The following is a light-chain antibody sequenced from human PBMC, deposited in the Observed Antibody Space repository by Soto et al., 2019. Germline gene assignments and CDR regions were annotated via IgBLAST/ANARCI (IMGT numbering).Light chain of an antibody. J-gene: IGLJ2*01. CDR1: SSDVGGYDY. CDR2: DVT. CDR3: ATYTTSGTQV. Sequence: QSALTQPASVSGSPGQSVTISCTGTSSDVGGYDYVSWYQHHPGKAPKLVIYDVTYRPSGVSDRFSGSKSANTASLTISGLQAEDEADYYCATYTTSGTQVFGGGTKLTVL. V-gene: IGLV2-14*01.